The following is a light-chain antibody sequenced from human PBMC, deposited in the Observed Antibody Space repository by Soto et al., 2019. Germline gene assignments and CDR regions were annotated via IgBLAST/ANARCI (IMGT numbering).Light chain of an antibody. V-gene: IGLV1-40*01. CDR1: SSNIGATYD. Sequence: QPVLTQPTSVSGAPGQEVTISCTGSSSNIGATYDVHWYQQLPGAAPKLLIFVNTNRPSGIPDRFSGSKSGTSASLAITGLQADDEADYYCQSYDTALRAWVFGGGTKLTVL. CDR2: VNT. CDR3: QSYDTALRAWV. J-gene: IGLJ3*02.